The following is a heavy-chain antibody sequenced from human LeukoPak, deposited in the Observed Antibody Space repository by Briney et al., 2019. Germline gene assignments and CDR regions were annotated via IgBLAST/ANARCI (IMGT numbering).Heavy chain of an antibody. CDR1: GGPISSYY. J-gene: IGHJ4*02. CDR3: ARSIAVAGNFDY. CDR2: NYYSGST. Sequence: SETLSLTCTVSGGPISSYYWSWVRHPPPQGLERVGYNYYSGSTNYTPSLKSRVTISVDTSKNQFSLKLSSVTAADTAVYYCARSIAVAGNFDYWGQGTLVTVSS. D-gene: IGHD6-19*01. V-gene: IGHV4-59*01.